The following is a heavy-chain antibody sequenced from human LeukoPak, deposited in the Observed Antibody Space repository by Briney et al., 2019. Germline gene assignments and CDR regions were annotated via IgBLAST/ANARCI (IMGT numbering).Heavy chain of an antibody. D-gene: IGHD2-15*01. V-gene: IGHV3-66*01. Sequence: GSLRLSCAASGFTVSSNYMSWVRQAPGKGLEWVSVIYSGGSTYYADSVKGRFTISRDNSKNTLYLQMNSLRAEDTAVYYCARADGYCSGGSCYSGYFLGRLPFDPWGQGTLVTVSS. J-gene: IGHJ5*02. CDR2: IYSGGST. CDR3: ARADGYCSGGSCYSGYFLGRLPFDP. CDR1: GFTVSSNY.